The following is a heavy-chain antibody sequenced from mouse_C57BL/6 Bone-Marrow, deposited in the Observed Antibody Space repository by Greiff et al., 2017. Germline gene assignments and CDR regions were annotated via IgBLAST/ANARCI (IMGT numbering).Heavy chain of an antibody. J-gene: IGHJ2*01. CDR3: AREDYDYY. Sequence: EVQLQQSGPELVKPGASVKISCKASGYTFTDYYMNWVKQSHGKSLEWIGDINPNNGGTSYNQKFKGKATLTVDKSSSTAYMELRSLTSKDSAVYYCAREDYDYYWGQGTTLTVSS. D-gene: IGHD2-4*01. V-gene: IGHV1-26*01. CDR1: GYTFTDYY. CDR2: INPNNGGT.